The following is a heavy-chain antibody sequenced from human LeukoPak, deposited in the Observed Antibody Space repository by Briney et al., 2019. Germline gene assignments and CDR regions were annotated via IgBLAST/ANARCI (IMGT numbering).Heavy chain of an antibody. CDR3: ARGYLGLSP. CDR2: FHNSRTT. D-gene: IGHD5-18*01. Sequence: SETLSLTCTVSGGSISGYSWTWIRQPPGQGLEWIGYFHNSRTTSYNPSLTGRVIISVDTAMDQISLKLNSVTAADTAVYYCARGYLGLSPWGQGTLVTVS. J-gene: IGHJ5*02. V-gene: IGHV4-59*01. CDR1: GGSISGYS.